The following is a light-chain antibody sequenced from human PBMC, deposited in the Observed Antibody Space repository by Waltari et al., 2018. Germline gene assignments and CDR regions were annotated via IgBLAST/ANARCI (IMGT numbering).Light chain of an antibody. CDR1: PSVSRA. J-gene: IGKJ1*01. Sequence: EIVLTQSPGSLSSSPGDRVTLSCRASPSVSRAFAWYQQKPGQAPRLLIFGSSNRATGIPDRFSGSGSEKDVSLTISRLEPKDFAVYYCQHYVRLPATFGRGTKVEIK. CDR2: GSS. CDR3: QHYVRLPAT. V-gene: IGKV3-20*01.